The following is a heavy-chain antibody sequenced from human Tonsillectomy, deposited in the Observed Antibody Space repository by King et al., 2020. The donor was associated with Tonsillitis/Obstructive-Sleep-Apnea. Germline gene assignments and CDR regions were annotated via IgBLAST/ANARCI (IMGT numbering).Heavy chain of an antibody. CDR3: ARNTGYSTYPFDY. J-gene: IGHJ4*02. V-gene: IGHV4-39*01. CDR2: TYYSGST. D-gene: IGHD6-13*01. Sequence: QLQESGPGLVKPSETLSLTCTVSGGSISSSSYYWGWIRQPPGKGLEWIGSTYYSGSTYYNPSLKSRVTISVDTSKNQLSLKLSSVTAADAAVYYCARNTGYSTYPFDYWGQGTLVTVSS. CDR1: GGSISSSSYY.